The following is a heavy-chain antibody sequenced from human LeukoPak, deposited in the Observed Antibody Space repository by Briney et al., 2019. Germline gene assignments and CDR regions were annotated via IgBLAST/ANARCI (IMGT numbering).Heavy chain of an antibody. CDR2: IYHSGST. V-gene: IGHV4-38-2*02. J-gene: IGHJ4*02. CDR3: ARGQQQLVRD. D-gene: IGHD6-13*01. CDR1: GYSISSGYY. Sequence: SETLSLTCTVSGYSISSGYYWGWIRQPPGKGLEWIGSIYHSGSTYYNPSLKSRVTISVDMSKNQFSLKLSSVTAADTAVYYCARGQQQLVRDWGQGTLVTVSS.